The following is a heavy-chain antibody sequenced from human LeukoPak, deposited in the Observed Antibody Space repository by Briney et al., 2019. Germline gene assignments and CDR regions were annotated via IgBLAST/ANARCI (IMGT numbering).Heavy chain of an antibody. CDR3: ARGAWAGSSWWGGDAFDI. D-gene: IGHD6-13*01. CDR2: ISSNGGST. CDR1: GFTFSSYA. J-gene: IGHJ3*02. V-gene: IGHV3-64*01. Sequence: GGSLRLSCAASGFTFSSYAMHWVRQAPGKGLEYVSAISSNGGSTYYANSVKGRFTISRDNSKNTLYLQMGSLRAEDMAVYYCARGAWAGSSWWGGDAFDIWGQGTMVTVSS.